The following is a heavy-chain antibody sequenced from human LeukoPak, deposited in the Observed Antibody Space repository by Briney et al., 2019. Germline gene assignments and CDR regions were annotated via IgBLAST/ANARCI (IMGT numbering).Heavy chain of an antibody. CDR3: ARTFWSGYYIKGYFDY. D-gene: IGHD3-3*01. V-gene: IGHV4-30-2*01. CDR2: IYHSGST. Sequence: PSETLSLTCTVSGGSISSGGYYWSWIRQPPGKGLEWIGYIYHSGSTYYNPSLKSRVTISVDRSKNQFSLKLSSVTAADTAVYYCARTFWSGYYIKGYFDYWGQGTLVTVSS. J-gene: IGHJ4*02. CDR1: GGSISSGGYY.